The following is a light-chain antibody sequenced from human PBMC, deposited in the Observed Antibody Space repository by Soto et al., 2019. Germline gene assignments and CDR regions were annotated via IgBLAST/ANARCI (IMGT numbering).Light chain of an antibody. CDR2: YDR. CDR3: QVWDSGSDSGV. J-gene: IGLJ1*01. Sequence: SYELTHPPSVSVAPGKTATITCGGDNIGSKSVHWYQQRPGQAPVLVIFYDRTRPSGIPERFSGSNSGSKATLTISRVEAGDEADYYCQVWDSGSDSGVFGTGTKLTVL. CDR1: NIGSKS. V-gene: IGLV3-21*04.